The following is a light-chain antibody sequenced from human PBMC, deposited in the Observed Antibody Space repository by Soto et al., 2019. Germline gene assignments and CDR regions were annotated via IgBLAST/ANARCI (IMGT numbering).Light chain of an antibody. CDR2: DAS. CDR1: QSLSHW. J-gene: IGKJ4*01. CDR3: QQYSLYSLT. Sequence: DIQMTQSPSTLSASVGDRVTITCRASQSLSHWLAWYQQKPGKAPKLLIYDASSFESGVPSRFSGSGSGTEFTLTISSLQADDFATYFCQQYSLYSLTFGGGNKVEIK. V-gene: IGKV1-5*01.